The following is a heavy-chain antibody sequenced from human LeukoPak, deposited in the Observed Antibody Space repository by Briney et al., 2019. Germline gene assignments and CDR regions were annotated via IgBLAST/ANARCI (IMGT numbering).Heavy chain of an antibody. D-gene: IGHD3-3*01. CDR3: ARATVYYDFWSGTRFGAFDI. J-gene: IGHJ3*02. CDR1: GGSFSGYY. V-gene: IGHV4-34*01. Sequence: SETLSLTCAVYGGSFSGYYWSWIRQPPGKGLEWIGEINHSGSTNYNPSLKSRVTISVDTSKNQFSLKLSSVTAADTAVYYCARATVYYDFWSGTRFGAFDIWGQGAMVTVSS. CDR2: INHSGST.